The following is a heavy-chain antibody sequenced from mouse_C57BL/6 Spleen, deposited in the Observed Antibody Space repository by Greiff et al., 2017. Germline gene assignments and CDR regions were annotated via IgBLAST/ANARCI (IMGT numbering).Heavy chain of an antibody. CDR2: INPNNGGT. CDR1: GYTFTDYN. J-gene: IGHJ2*01. Sequence: VQLKESGPELVKPGASVKMSCKASGYTFTDYNMHWVKQSHGKSLEWIGYINPNNGGTSYNQKVKGKATLTVNKSSSTAYMELRSLTSEDSAVYYCARRFTTYFDYWGQGTTLTVSS. CDR3: ARRFTTYFDY. D-gene: IGHD1-1*01. V-gene: IGHV1-22*01.